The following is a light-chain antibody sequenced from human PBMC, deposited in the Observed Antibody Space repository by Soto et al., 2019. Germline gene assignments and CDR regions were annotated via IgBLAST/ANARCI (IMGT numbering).Light chain of an antibody. Sequence: AIQLTQSPSSLSASVGDRVTITCRASQGISSALAWYQQKPGKAPKLLIYDASSLESGVPSRFSGSGSGTDFTLTISSPQPEDFATYYCQQFNSYPLITFGGGTKVEIK. CDR2: DAS. CDR3: QQFNSYPLIT. J-gene: IGKJ4*01. V-gene: IGKV1-13*02. CDR1: QGISSA.